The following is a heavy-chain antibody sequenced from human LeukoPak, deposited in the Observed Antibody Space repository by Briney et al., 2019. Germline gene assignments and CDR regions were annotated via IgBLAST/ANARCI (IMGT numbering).Heavy chain of an antibody. D-gene: IGHD3-9*01. CDR2: FDPEDGET. CDR1: GYTLTELS. Sequence: ASVKVSCKVSGYTLTELSMHWVRQAPGKGLEWMGGFDPEDGETIYAQKFQGRVTMTGDTSTDTAYMELSSLRSEDTAVYYCATYDILTGYHNYFDYWGQGTLVTVSS. J-gene: IGHJ4*02. CDR3: ATYDILTGYHNYFDY. V-gene: IGHV1-24*01.